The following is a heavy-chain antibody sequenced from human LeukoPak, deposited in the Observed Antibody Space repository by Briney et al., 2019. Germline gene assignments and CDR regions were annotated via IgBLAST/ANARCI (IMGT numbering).Heavy chain of an antibody. D-gene: IGHD6-6*01. CDR1: GFTFSSYW. Sequence: GGSLRLSCAASGFTFSSYWMSWVRRAPGKGLEWVANIKQDGSEKYYVDSVKGRFTISRDNAKNSLYLQMNSLRAEDTAVYYCAGSIAAQPYYYYMDVWGKGTTVTVSS. CDR3: AGSIAAQPYYYYMDV. V-gene: IGHV3-7*01. CDR2: IKQDGSEK. J-gene: IGHJ6*03.